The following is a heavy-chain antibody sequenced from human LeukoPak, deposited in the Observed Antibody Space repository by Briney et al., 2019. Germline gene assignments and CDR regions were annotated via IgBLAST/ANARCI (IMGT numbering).Heavy chain of an antibody. V-gene: IGHV3-21*01. CDR1: GFTFITYS. Sequence: GGSLRLSCAASGFTFITYSMNWVRQAPGKGLEWVSSISSSSSYIYYADSVKGRFTISRDSAKNSLYLQMNSLRAEDTAVYYCARDGYGDYAPDYWGQGTLVTVSS. CDR2: ISSSSSYI. CDR3: ARDGYGDYAPDY. J-gene: IGHJ4*02. D-gene: IGHD4-17*01.